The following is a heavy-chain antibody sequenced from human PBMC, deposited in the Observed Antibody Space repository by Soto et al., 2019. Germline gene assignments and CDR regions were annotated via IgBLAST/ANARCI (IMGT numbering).Heavy chain of an antibody. CDR1: GFTFSSYA. J-gene: IGHJ3*02. V-gene: IGHV3-23*01. D-gene: IGHD2-2*03. Sequence: GGSLRLSCAASGFTFSSYAMSWVRQAPGKGLEWVSAISGSGGSTYYADSVKGRFTISRDNSKNTLYLQMNSLRAEDTAVYYCAKDGYCRSTSCSPAGGYDAFDIWGQGTMVTVSS. CDR3: AKDGYCRSTSCSPAGGYDAFDI. CDR2: ISGSGGST.